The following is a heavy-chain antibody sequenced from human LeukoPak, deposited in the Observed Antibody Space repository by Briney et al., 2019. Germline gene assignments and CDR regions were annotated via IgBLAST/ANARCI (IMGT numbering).Heavy chain of an antibody. V-gene: IGHV4-30-4*01. CDR2: IYYRGST. D-gene: IGHD3-22*01. CDR3: ARGQWGNYYDSSGYYSWFDP. J-gene: IGHJ5*02. Sequence: SETLSLTCTVSGGSISSGDYYWSWIRQPPGKGLEWIGYIYYRGSTYYNPSLKSRVTISVDTSKNQFSLKLSSVTAADTAVYYCARGQWGNYYDSSGYYSWFDPWGQGTLVTVSS. CDR1: GGSISSGDYY.